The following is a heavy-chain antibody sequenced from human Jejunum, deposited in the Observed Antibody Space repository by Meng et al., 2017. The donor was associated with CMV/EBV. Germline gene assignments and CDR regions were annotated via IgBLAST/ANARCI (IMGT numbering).Heavy chain of an antibody. J-gene: IGHJ4*02. CDR1: GYTFTAFC. V-gene: IGHV1-2*02. D-gene: IGHD4-23*01. CDR2: IHPNGGTT. CDR3: ARGHTVVTPDY. Sequence: SCKASGYTFTAFCIHWRRQAPGQGLEWVGWIHPNGGTTTYAQNFQGRVTMTRDRSVTTAYMHLSDLRIDDTAVYYCARGHTVVTPDYWGQGSLVTVSS.